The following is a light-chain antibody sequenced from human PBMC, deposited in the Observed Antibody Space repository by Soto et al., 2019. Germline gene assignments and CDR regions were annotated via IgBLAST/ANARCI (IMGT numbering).Light chain of an antibody. Sequence: DIQMNKSPSSLSASVGDRVTITCQASQDISRYLNWYQQKPGKAPKLLIYDAANLEKGVPSRFSGSGSGTDFTFTISNLQPEDIATYFCQHYHYFPIPFGQVTLLEI. J-gene: IGKJ5*01. CDR1: QDISRY. CDR2: DAA. CDR3: QHYHYFPIP. V-gene: IGKV1-33*01.